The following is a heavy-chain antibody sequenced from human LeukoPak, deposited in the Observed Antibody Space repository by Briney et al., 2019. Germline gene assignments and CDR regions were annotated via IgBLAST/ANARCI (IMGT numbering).Heavy chain of an antibody. V-gene: IGHV4-34*01. CDR3: ARKGGGQLVNTRRWFDP. CDR2: INHSGST. D-gene: IGHD1-1*01. Sequence: PSETLSLTCAVYGGSFSGYYWSWIRQSPGKGLEWIGEINHSGSTNYNPSLKSRVTISVETSKKQFSLRLSSVTAADTAVYYCARKGGGQLVNTRRWFDPWGQGTLVTVSS. J-gene: IGHJ5*02. CDR1: GGSFSGYY.